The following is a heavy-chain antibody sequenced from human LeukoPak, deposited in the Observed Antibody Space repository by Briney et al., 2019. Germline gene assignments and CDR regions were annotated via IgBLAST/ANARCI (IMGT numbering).Heavy chain of an antibody. CDR2: ISSDGGRT. CDR1: GFTFSSNG. CDR3: ARVRAGLYDSSGYFLDY. Sequence: GGSLRLSCAASGFTFSSNGMHWVRQAPGKGLEYVSAISSDGGRTYYASSVKGRFTISRDNSKNTLYLQMGSLRAEDMAVYYCARVRAGLYDSSGYFLDYWGQGTLVTVSS. V-gene: IGHV3-64*01. J-gene: IGHJ4*02. D-gene: IGHD3-22*01.